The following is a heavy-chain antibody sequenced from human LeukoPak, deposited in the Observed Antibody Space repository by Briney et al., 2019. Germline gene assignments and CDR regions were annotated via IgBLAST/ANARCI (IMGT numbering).Heavy chain of an antibody. V-gene: IGHV3-23*01. CDR1: GFTFSSYA. J-gene: IGHJ4*02. CDR2: ISGSGGST. Sequence: GGSLRLSCAASGFTFSSYAMSWVRQAPGKGLEWVSAISGSGGSTYYADPVKGRFTISRDNSKNTLYLQMNSLRAEDTAVYYCAKDVARPGRWYYFDYWGQGTLVTVSS. D-gene: IGHD6-6*01. CDR3: AKDVARPGRWYYFDY.